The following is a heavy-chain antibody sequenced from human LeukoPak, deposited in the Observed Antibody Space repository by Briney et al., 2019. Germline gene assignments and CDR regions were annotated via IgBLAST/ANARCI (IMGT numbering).Heavy chain of an antibody. Sequence: GGSLRLSCAASGFTFSTYGMTWVRQAPGRGLEWVSGISNGGTNTYYTDSVKGRFTISRDNSRNTLYLQMNSLRADDTARYYCAKDFVYGSRFPRPLDYWGQGTLVTVSS. CDR1: GFTFSTYG. J-gene: IGHJ4*02. CDR2: ISNGGTNT. CDR3: AKDFVYGSRFPRPLDY. V-gene: IGHV3-23*01. D-gene: IGHD3-3*01.